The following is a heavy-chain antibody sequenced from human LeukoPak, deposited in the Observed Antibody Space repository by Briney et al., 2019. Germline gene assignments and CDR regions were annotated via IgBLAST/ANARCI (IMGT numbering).Heavy chain of an antibody. D-gene: IGHD6-13*01. CDR1: GGSISSHY. CDR2: IYYSGTT. V-gene: IGHV4-59*11. CDR3: ARGVYIAAAQYGY. J-gene: IGHJ4*02. Sequence: SETLSLTCTVSGGSISSHYWSWIRQPPGKGLEWIGYIYYSGTTNYNPSLKSRVTITVDTSKNQFSLKLSSVTAADTAVYYCARGVYIAAAQYGYWGQGTLVAVSS.